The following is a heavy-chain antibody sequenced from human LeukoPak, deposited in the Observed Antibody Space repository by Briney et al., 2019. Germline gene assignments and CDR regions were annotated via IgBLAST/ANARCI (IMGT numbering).Heavy chain of an antibody. Sequence: PGGSLRLSCAASGLTFSSYGMNWVRQAPAKGLEWVAFIRYDGSNKYYADSVKGRFTISRDNSKNTLYLQMNSLRAEDTAVYYCAALGDYVPYYYYYYGMDVWGQGTTVTVSS. D-gene: IGHD3-16*01. V-gene: IGHV3-30*02. CDR3: AALGDYVPYYYYYYGMDV. CDR1: GLTFSSYG. CDR2: IRYDGSNK. J-gene: IGHJ6*02.